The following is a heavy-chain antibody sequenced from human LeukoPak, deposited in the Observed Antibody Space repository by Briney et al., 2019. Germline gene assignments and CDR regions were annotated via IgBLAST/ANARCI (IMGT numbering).Heavy chain of an antibody. CDR1: GFTVSSNY. Sequence: HSGGSLRLSCAASGFTVSSNYMSWVRQAPGKGLEWVSVIYSGGSTYYADSVKGRFTISRDNAKNSLYLQMNSLRAEDTALYYCAKDISAGQWLGFDPWGQGTLVTVSS. D-gene: IGHD6-19*01. V-gene: IGHV3-53*05. CDR2: IYSGGST. CDR3: AKDISAGQWLGFDP. J-gene: IGHJ5*02.